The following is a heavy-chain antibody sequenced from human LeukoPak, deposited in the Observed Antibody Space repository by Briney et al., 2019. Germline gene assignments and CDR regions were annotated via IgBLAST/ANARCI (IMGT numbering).Heavy chain of an antibody. D-gene: IGHD3-10*01. CDR2: INHNGNVN. CDR3: VKDMNPGGADV. V-gene: IGHV3-7*03. CDR1: GFTFSSYW. J-gene: IGHJ6*02. Sequence: GGSLRLSCAASGFTFSSYWMNWARQAPGKGLEWVASINHNGNVNYYVDSVKGRFTISRDSAKNSLYLQMNSLRPEDTALYYCVKDMNPGGADVWGQGTTVTVSS.